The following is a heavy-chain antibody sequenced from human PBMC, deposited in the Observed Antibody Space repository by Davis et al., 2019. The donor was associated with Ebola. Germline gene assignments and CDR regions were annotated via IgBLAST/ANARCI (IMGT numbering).Heavy chain of an antibody. CDR2: ISYDATNE. D-gene: IGHD2-15*01. CDR1: GFSLSDYG. V-gene: IGHV3-30*18. J-gene: IGHJ4*02. CDR3: AKYIGRALDY. Sequence: PGGSLRLSCAASGFSLSDYGMHWLRQAPGKGLEWVTLISYDATNEYYADSVKGRFTISRDNAKNSLYLQVSSLRAEDTAVYYCAKYIGRALDYWGQGTLVTVSS.